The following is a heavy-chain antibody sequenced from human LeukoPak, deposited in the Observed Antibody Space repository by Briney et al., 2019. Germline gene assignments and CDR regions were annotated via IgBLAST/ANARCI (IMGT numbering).Heavy chain of an antibody. CDR3: ARGRSGYSYAFDY. Sequence: GESLKISCQGSGYIFTNYWIGWVRQMPGKGLEWVGIIYPGDSDTRYSPSFQGQVTVSADKSISTAYLQWTSLKASDTAMYYCARGRSGYSYAFDYWGQGTLVTVSS. V-gene: IGHV5-51*01. CDR2: IYPGDSDT. CDR1: GYIFTNYW. J-gene: IGHJ4*02. D-gene: IGHD5-18*01.